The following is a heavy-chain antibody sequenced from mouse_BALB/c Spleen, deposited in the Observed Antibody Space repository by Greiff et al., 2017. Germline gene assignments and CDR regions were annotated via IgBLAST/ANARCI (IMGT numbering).Heavy chain of an antibody. J-gene: IGHJ3*01. CDR1: GYTFTSYW. CDR2: IYPGSGST. Sequence: LQQPGSELVRPGASVKLSCKASGYTFTSYWMHWVKQRHGQGLEWIGNIYPGSGSTNYDEKFKSKGTLTVDTSSSPAYMHLSSLTSEDSAVYYCTRGFTSAGWFAYWGQGTLVTVSA. V-gene: IGHV1S22*01. D-gene: IGHD1-2*01. CDR3: TRGFTSAGWFAY.